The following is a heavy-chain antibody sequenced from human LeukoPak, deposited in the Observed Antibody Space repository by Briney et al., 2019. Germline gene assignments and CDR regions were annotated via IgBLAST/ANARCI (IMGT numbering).Heavy chain of an antibody. CDR1: GFTFSGSA. V-gene: IGHV3-15*07. CDR2: IKSKTDGGTT. Sequence: PGGSLRLSCAASGFTFSGSAMHWVRQASGKGLEWVGRIKSKTDGGTTDYAAPVKGRFTISRDDSKNTLYLQMNSLKTEDTAVYFSTTEEVDAFDIWGHGTMVTVSS. J-gene: IGHJ3*02. CDR3: TTEEVDAFDI.